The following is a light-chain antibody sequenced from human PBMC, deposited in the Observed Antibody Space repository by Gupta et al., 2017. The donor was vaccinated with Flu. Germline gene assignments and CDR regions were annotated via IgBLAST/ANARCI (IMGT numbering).Light chain of an antibody. Sequence: DIQMTQSPSSVSASVGDRVIISWRARQSIRSWLAWYQQKPGKAPKLLIYCASSLQSGVPSRFTGSGSGTDFTLTISSLQPEDFATYYCQQDYSYPLTFGRGTKVEIK. CDR1: QSIRSW. J-gene: IGKJ4*01. V-gene: IGKV1-12*01. CDR3: QQDYSYPLT. CDR2: CAS.